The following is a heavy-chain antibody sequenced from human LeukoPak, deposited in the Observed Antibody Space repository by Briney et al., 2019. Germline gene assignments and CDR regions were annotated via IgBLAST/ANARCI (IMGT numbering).Heavy chain of an antibody. D-gene: IGHD6-19*01. CDR3: ARTVAVASTCDWFDP. CDR2: IYYSGST. Sequence: SETLSLTCTVSGGSISSSSYYWGWIRQPPGKGLEWIGSIYYSGSTYYNPSLKSRVTISVDTSKNQFSLKLRSVTAADTAVYYCARTVAVASTCDWFDPWGQGTLVTVSS. CDR1: GGSISSSSYY. V-gene: IGHV4-39*07. J-gene: IGHJ5*02.